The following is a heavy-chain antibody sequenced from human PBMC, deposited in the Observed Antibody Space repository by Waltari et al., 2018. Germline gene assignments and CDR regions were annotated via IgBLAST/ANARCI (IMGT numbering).Heavy chain of an antibody. CDR2: IYPGDSDT. J-gene: IGHJ4*02. V-gene: IGHV5-51*01. D-gene: IGHD6-19*01. Sequence: EVQLVQSGAEVKTSGESLKISCKGSGYTFNTYWIGWVRQMPGKGLEWMGIIYPGDSDTRYSPSFQGQVTISADKSISTAYLQWGSLKASDTAMYYCARQLDSGGPYFFDYWGQGTLVTVSS. CDR3: ARQLDSGGPYFFDY. CDR1: GYTFNTYW.